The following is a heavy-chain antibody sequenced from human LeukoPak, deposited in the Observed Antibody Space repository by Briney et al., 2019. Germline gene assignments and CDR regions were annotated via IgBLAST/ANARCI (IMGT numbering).Heavy chain of an antibody. CDR3: ARSMGWHFDL. J-gene: IGHJ2*01. V-gene: IGHV3-11*04. CDR2: ISSSGNTI. Sequence: GGSLRLSCAASGFTFSDYYMFWIRQAPGKGLKWVSYISSSGNTIYYADSVKGRLTISRDNTKNSLYLQMNSLRGEDTAVYYCARSMGWHFDLWGRGSLVTVSS. CDR1: GFTFSDYY.